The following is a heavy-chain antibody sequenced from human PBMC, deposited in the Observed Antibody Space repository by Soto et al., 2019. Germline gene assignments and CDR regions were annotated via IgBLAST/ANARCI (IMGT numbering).Heavy chain of an antibody. V-gene: IGHV1-18*01. J-gene: IGHJ4*02. CDR3: ATGLFVYCGGGSCYSDS. CDR1: AYTLTNYA. Sequence: QVQLVQSGAEVKKPGASVRVSCQTSAYTLTNYAVSWVRQAPGQGLEWMGWISGGNGNTIYAQKFQGRVTMTTDSSTRQAYMELRRLRSDDTAVYYFATGLFVYCGGGSCYSDSWGQGTLVTVSS. CDR2: ISGGNGNT. D-gene: IGHD2-15*01.